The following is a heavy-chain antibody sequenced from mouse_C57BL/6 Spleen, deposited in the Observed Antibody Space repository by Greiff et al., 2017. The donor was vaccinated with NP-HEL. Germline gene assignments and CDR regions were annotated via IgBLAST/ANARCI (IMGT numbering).Heavy chain of an antibody. J-gene: IGHJ4*01. CDR2: ISSGGSYT. D-gene: IGHD1-1*01. CDR3: ARDPRITTVVDYAMDY. Sequence: VQLVESGGDLVKPGGSLKLSCAASGFTFSSYGMSWVRQTPDKRLEWVATISSGGSYTYYPDSVKGRFAISRDNAKNTLYLQMSSLKSEDTAMYYCARDPRITTVVDYAMDYWGQGTSVTVSS. V-gene: IGHV5-6*01. CDR1: GFTFSSYG.